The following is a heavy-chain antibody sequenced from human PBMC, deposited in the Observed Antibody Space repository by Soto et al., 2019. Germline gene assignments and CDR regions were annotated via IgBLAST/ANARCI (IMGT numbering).Heavy chain of an antibody. CDR3: ARAGDSSGPVALGY. Sequence: SETLSLTCAVSGGSISRNNWWSWVRQPPGKGLEWIGYIYHSGSTYYNPSLKSRVTISVDRSKNQFSLKLSSVTAADTAVYYCARAGDSSGPVALGYWGQGTLVTVSS. D-gene: IGHD6-19*01. CDR1: GGSISRNNW. CDR2: IYHSGST. J-gene: IGHJ4*02. V-gene: IGHV4-4*02.